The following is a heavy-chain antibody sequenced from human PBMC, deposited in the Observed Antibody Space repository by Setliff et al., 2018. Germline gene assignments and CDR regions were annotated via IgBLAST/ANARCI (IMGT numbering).Heavy chain of an antibody. CDR3: ARAISGWYSAFYYYMDV. CDR2: IYTSGST. J-gene: IGHJ6*03. Sequence: LSLTCSVSGGSISSGSDYWTWIRQPAGKGLEWIGHIYTSGSTNYNPSLKSRVTISVDTSKNQFSLKLSSVTAADTAVYYCARAISGWYSAFYYYMDVWGKGTTVTVSS. V-gene: IGHV4-61*09. CDR1: GGSISSGSDY. D-gene: IGHD6-19*01.